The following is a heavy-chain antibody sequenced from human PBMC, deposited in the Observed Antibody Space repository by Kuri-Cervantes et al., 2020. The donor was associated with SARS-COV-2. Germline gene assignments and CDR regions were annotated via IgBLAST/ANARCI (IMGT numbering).Heavy chain of an antibody. V-gene: IGHV1-2*02. D-gene: IGHD2-2*02. J-gene: IGHJ6*03. CDR3: VKDVVSTFCAWGNCYISSYMDV. Sequence: ASVKVSCKASGYTFIGYYMHWVRQAPRQGLEWMGWINPKSGASSYAQKFQGRVTMTRATPINTVYMELSTLRSDDTAVYFCVKDVVSTFCAWGNCYISSYMDVWGRGTTVTVSS. CDR1: GYTFIGYY. CDR2: INPKSGAS.